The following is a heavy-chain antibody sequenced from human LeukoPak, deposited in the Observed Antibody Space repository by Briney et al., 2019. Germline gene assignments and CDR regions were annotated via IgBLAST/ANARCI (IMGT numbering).Heavy chain of an antibody. V-gene: IGHV3-48*02. CDR2: ISNSGSMI. D-gene: IGHD6-19*01. Sequence: GRSLRLSCAASGFTFSSYAMHWVRQAPGKGLEWVSYISNSGSMIYYADSVKGRFTLSRDNAKNSLYLQMNSLRDEDTAVYYCARGPISGWSADYWGQGTLVTVSS. CDR1: GFTFSSYA. J-gene: IGHJ4*02. CDR3: ARGPISGWSADY.